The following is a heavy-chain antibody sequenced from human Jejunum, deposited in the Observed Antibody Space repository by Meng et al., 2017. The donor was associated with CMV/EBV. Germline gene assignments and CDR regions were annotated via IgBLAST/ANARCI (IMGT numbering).Heavy chain of an antibody. D-gene: IGHD6-19*01. CDR2: IIDNGLNT. J-gene: IGHJ4*02. CDR3: VKGYSSAWYQGPDY. CDR1: GFAFRHYA. V-gene: IGHV3-23*01. Sequence: SGFAFRHYAMSWVRQAPGQGLEWVSSIIDNGLNTYYAPSVRGRFTISRDNSKNTLYLQMNSLRDEDAAIYYCVKGYSSAWYQGPDYWGQGTLVTVSS.